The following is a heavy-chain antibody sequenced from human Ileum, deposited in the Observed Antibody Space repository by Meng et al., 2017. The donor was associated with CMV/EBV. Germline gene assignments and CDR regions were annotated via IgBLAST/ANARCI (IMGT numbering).Heavy chain of an antibody. CDR2: IDPKTGDT. CDR1: GYIFTFYF. V-gene: IGHV1-2*02. CDR3: ARDLYVSPADHFDY. J-gene: IGHJ4*02. Sequence: ASVKVSCKASGYIFTFYFIHWVRQAPGQGLEWMGWIDPKTGDTNYAQKFQGRVTMTGNTSTKTVYLDLTRLTSDDTAVYYCARDLYVSPADHFDYWGQGTLVTVSS. D-gene: IGHD2/OR15-2a*01.